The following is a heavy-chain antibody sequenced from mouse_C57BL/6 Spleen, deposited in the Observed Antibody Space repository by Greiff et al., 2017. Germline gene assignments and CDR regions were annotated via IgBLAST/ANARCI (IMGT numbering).Heavy chain of an antibody. CDR2: ILPGSGST. D-gene: IGHD2-1*01. CDR3: AIRYYGNRFAY. Sequence: QVQLKESGAELMKPGASVKLSCKATGYTFTGYWIEWVKQRPGHGLEWIGEILPGSGSTNYNEKFKGKATFTADTSSNTAYMQLSSLTTEDSAIYYCAIRYYGNRFAYWGQGTLVTVSA. J-gene: IGHJ3*01. V-gene: IGHV1-9*01. CDR1: GYTFTGYW.